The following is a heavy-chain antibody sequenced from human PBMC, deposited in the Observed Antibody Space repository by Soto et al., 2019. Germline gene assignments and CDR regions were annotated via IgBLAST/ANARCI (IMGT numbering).Heavy chain of an antibody. Sequence: QVQLVQSGAEVKKPGASVKVSCKASGYTFTSYAIHWVRQAPGQRLEWMGWINAGNGNTKYSQKFQGRVTITRDTSASTAYMELSSLRYEDTAVDYCAIAPGSGGMDVWGQGTTVTVSS. J-gene: IGHJ6*02. CDR2: INAGNGNT. CDR3: AIAPGSGGMDV. D-gene: IGHD3-10*01. V-gene: IGHV1-3*01. CDR1: GYTFTSYA.